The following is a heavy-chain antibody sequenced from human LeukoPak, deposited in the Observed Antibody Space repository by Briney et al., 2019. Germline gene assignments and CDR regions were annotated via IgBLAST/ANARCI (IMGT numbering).Heavy chain of an antibody. CDR1: GYTLTELS. V-gene: IGHV1-24*01. J-gene: IGHJ6*02. Sequence: ASVKVSCKVSGYTLTELSMHWVRQAPGKGLEWMGGFDPEDGETIYAQKFQGRVTMTRNTSISTAYMELSSLRSEDTAVYYCAKGRGYSSSWYSVYYYYGMDVWGQGTTVTVSS. CDR3: AKGRGYSSSWYSVYYYYGMDV. CDR2: FDPEDGET. D-gene: IGHD6-13*01.